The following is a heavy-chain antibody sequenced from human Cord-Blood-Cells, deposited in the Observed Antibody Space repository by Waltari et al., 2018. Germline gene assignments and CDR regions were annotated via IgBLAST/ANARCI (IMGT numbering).Heavy chain of an antibody. CDR3: ARRGGDWYFDP. CDR1: GGPISSSSYY. CDR2: IYYSGST. J-gene: IGHJ2*01. D-gene: IGHD3-16*01. Sequence: QLQLQESGPGLVKPSETLSLTCTVSGGPISSSSYYGGWIRQPPGKGLEWIGSIYYSGSTYYNPSLKSRVTISVDTSKNQFSLKLSSVTAADTAVYYCARRGGDWYFDPWGRGTLVTVSS. V-gene: IGHV4-39*01.